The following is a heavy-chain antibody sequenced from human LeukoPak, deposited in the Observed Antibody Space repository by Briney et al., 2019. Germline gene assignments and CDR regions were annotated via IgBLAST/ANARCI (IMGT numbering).Heavy chain of an antibody. CDR3: ARRGELTPPYYSDY. J-gene: IGHJ4*02. Sequence: PGGSLRLSCAACGFTFSSYSMNWVRQAPGKGLEWISYISSSSSTIYYADSVKGRFTISRDNAKNSLYLQMSSLRAEDTAVDYCARRGELTPPYYSDYWGQGTLVTVSS. D-gene: IGHD1-26*01. CDR2: ISSSSSTI. CDR1: GFTFSSYS. V-gene: IGHV3-48*01.